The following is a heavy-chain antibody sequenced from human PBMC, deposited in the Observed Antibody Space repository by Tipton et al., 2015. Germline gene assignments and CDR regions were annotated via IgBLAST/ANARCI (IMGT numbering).Heavy chain of an antibody. CDR3: ARDLDYFDISGYSD. CDR2: ISYSGST. J-gene: IGHJ4*02. CDR1: GGSVSSGSYY. D-gene: IGHD3-22*01. Sequence: LRLSCIVSGGSVSSGSYYWSWIRQPPGKGLEWIGYISYSGSTNYNPSLKSRVTISVDTSKKQFSLKLSSVTAADTAVYYCARDLDYFDISGYSDWGQGTLVTVSS. V-gene: IGHV4-61*01.